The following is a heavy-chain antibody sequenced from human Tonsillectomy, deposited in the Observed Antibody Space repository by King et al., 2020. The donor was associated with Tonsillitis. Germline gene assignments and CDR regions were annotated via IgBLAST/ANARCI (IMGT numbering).Heavy chain of an antibody. V-gene: IGHV5-51*01. J-gene: IGHJ4*02. CDR2: IYPGDSDT. CDR1: GYSFNNYW. Sequence: VQLVQSGAEVKKLGESLKISCSGSGYSFNNYWIAWVRQMPGKGLEWMGIIYPGDSDTTYSPSFQGQVIISADKSISTAYLQLSRLKASDTAMYYCARSLTIFGTADYWGQGTVVTVSS. CDR3: ARSLTIFGTADY. D-gene: IGHD3-3*01.